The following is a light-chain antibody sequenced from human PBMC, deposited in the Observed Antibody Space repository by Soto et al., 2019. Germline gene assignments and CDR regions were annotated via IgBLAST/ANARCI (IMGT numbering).Light chain of an antibody. J-gene: IGLJ2*01. V-gene: IGLV2-14*01. CDR2: EVS. Sequence: QSALTQPASVSGSPGQSIAISCTGTSSDVGGYNYVSWYQQHPGKAPKLMIFEVSYRPSGVSNRFSGSKSGNTASLTISGLQAEDEAAYYCSSYTGSSINTVVFGGGTKVTVL. CDR1: SSDVGGYNY. CDR3: SSYTGSSINTVV.